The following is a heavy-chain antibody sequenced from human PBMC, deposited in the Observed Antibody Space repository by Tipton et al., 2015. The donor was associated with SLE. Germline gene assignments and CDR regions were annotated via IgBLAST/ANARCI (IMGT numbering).Heavy chain of an antibody. D-gene: IGHD1-1*01. Sequence: TLSLTCAVYGGSFSGYYWGWIRQPPGKGLEWIGTVYYSASAYYNPSLESRVSISVDTSKNQFSLKLSSVTAADTAVYYCARVQDWKQLFDYWGQGTLVTVSS. CDR2: VYYSASA. CDR3: ARVQDWKQLFDY. V-gene: IGHV4-34*01. J-gene: IGHJ4*02. CDR1: GGSFSGYY.